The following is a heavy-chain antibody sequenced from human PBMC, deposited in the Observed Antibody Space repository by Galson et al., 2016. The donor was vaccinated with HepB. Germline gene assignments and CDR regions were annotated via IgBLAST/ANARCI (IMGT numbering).Heavy chain of an antibody. CDR1: GFTFSTYS. D-gene: IGHD1-26*01. CDR3: ARDGSGSYDDAFDI. Sequence: SLRLSCAASGFTFSTYSMAWVRQAPGKGLEWVSSISSSSTYKYYADSLKGRFTISRDNAKNSVYLQMNSLRAEDTAVYYCARDGSGSYDDAFDIWGQGTVVSVSS. V-gene: IGHV3-21*01. J-gene: IGHJ3*02. CDR2: ISSSSTYK.